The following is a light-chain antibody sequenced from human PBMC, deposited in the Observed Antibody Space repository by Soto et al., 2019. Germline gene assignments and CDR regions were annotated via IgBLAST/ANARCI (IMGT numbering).Light chain of an antibody. J-gene: IGKJ4*01. CDR2: EIS. V-gene: IGKV2-24*01. Sequence: DIVMTQTPLSSPVTLGQPASISCRSSQSLVHVDGKTYLSWLQQRPGQPPRLLIYEISNRFSGVPDRFSGSGAGTDFTLRISRVEAEDVGVYYCMQATQFPLSFGGGTRVEI. CDR1: QSLVHVDGKTY. CDR3: MQATQFPLS.